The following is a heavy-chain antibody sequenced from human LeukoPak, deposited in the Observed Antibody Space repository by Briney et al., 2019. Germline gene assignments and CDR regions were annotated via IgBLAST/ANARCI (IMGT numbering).Heavy chain of an antibody. D-gene: IGHD3-22*01. J-gene: IGHJ3*02. V-gene: IGHV4-59*01. CDR1: GGSISSYY. CDR2: IYYSGST. Sequence: SETLSLTCTVSGGSISSYYWSWIRQPPGKGLEWVGYIYYSGSTNYNPSLKSRVTISVDTSKNQFSLKLSSVTAADTAVYYCARDCRYYYDSSGYYNAFDIWGQGTMVTVFS. CDR3: ARDCRYYYDSSGYYNAFDI.